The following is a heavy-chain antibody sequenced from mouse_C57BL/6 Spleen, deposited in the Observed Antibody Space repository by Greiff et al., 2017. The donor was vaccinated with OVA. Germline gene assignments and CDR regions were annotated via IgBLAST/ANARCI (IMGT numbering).Heavy chain of an antibody. CDR3: ARDSSGYVNYAMDY. J-gene: IGHJ4*01. CDR2: SRNKANDYTT. CDR1: GFTFSDFY. V-gene: IGHV7-1*01. Sequence: EVMLVESGGGLVQSGRSLRLSCATSGFTFSDFYMEWVRQAPGKGLEWIAASRNKANDYTTEYSASVKGRFIVSRDTSQSILYLQMNALRAEDTAIYYCARDSSGYVNYAMDYWGQGTSVTVSS. D-gene: IGHD3-2*02.